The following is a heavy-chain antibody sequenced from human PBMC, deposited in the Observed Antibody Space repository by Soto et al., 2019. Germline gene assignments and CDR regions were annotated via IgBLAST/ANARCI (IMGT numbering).Heavy chain of an antibody. V-gene: IGHV3-48*01. J-gene: IGHJ6*03. CDR1: GFTFSSYS. CDR2: ISSSSSTI. Sequence: GGSLRLSCAASGFTFSSYSMNWVRQAPGKGLEWVSYISSSSSTIYYADSVKGRFTISRDNAKNSLYLQMNSLRAEDTAAYYCARSEGEWLDSMDVWGKGTTVTVSS. CDR3: ARSEGEWLDSMDV. D-gene: IGHD3-3*01.